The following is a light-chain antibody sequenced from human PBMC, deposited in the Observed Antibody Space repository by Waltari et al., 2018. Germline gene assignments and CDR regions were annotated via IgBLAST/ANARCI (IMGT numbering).Light chain of an antibody. V-gene: IGKV1-6*01. CDR2: AAS. Sequence: AIQMTQSPSSLSASVRDRVTITCRASQGIRNDLGWYQQKPGKAPKLLIYAASSLQSGVPSRFSGTGSGTDFTLTISSLQPEDVAVYYCQQYYSTPYTFGQGTKLEIK. CDR3: QQYYSTPYT. J-gene: IGKJ2*01. CDR1: QGIRND.